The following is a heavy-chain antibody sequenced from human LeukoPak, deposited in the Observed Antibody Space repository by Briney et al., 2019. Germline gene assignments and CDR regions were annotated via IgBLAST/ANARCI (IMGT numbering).Heavy chain of an antibody. CDR2: MNPNSGNT. CDR1: EYTFTSYD. D-gene: IGHD5-18*01. V-gene: IGHV1-8*01. CDR3: AKRGHSYGDFDY. J-gene: IGHJ4*02. Sequence: ASVKVSCKASEYTFTSYDINWVRQATGQGLEWMGWMNPNSGNTDYAQKFQGRVTMTRNTSISTAYMELSSLRSEDTAVYYCAKRGHSYGDFDYWGQGTLVTVSS.